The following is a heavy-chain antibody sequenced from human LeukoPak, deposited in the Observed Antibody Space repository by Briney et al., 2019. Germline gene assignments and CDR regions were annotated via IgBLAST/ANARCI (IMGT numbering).Heavy chain of an antibody. CDR2: IYRTGST. V-gene: IGHV4-4*07. CDR3: ARGVVVAGFRYYFDS. CDR1: GDSISSYY. D-gene: IGHD6-19*01. Sequence: SETLSLTCTVPGDSISSYYWSWIRQPAGKGLERVGRIYRTGSTKYSHSLESRLTVSLDTSKDQFPLKLNSVTAADTAVYYCARGVVVAGFRYYFDSWGQGSLVSVSS. J-gene: IGHJ4*02.